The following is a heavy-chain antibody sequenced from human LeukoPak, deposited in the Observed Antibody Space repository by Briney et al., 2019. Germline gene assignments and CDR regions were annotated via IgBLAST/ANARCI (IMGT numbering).Heavy chain of an antibody. CDR2: IKQDGSEK. V-gene: IGHV3-7*01. CDR3: AREGTIAAAGGDV. CDR1: GFTFSSYW. D-gene: IGHD6-13*01. Sequence: GGSLRLSCAASGFTFSSYWMSWVHQAPGKGLEWVANIKQDGSEKYYVDSVKGRFTISRDNAKNSLYLQMNSLRAEDTAVYYCAREGTIAAAGGDVWGKGTTVTVSS. J-gene: IGHJ6*04.